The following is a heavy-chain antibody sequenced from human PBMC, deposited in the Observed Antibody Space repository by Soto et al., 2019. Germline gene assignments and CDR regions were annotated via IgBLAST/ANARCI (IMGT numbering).Heavy chain of an antibody. V-gene: IGHV4-59*01. D-gene: IGHD3-10*01. Sequence: SETLSLTCTVSGGSISSYYWSWIRQPPGKGLEWIGYIYYSGSTNYNPSLKSRVTISVDTSKNQFSLKLSSVTAADTAVYYCARVEGKMVRAWTDYYYYYMDVWGKGTTVTVSS. CDR2: IYYSGST. CDR3: ARVEGKMVRAWTDYYYYYMDV. J-gene: IGHJ6*03. CDR1: GGSISSYY.